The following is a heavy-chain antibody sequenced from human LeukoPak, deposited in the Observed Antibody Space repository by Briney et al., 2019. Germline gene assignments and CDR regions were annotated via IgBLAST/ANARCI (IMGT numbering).Heavy chain of an antibody. D-gene: IGHD5-12*01. CDR3: ASIGYSGYDLFDY. CDR1: GYTFTGYY. J-gene: IGHJ4*02. CDR2: INPSGGST. V-gene: IGHV1-46*01. Sequence: ASVKVSCKASGYTFTGYYMHWVRQAPGQGLEWMGIINPSGGSTSYAQKFQGRVTMTRDMSTSTVYMELSSLRSEDTAVYYCASIGYSGYDLFDYWGQGTLVTVSS.